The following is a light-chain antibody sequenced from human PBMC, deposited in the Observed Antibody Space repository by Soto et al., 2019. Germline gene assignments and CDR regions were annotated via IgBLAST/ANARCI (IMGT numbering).Light chain of an antibody. CDR1: QSVTSA. J-gene: IGKJ4*01. CDR2: DVS. CDR3: QQRTTWPT. Sequence: EIVLTQSPATLSLSPGDRATLSCRASQSVTSALAWFQQKPGQAPRLLIYDVSRRATGIPARFSGSGSGTDFTLTINSLEPEDFAVYYCQQRTTWPTFGGGTMVEIK. V-gene: IGKV3-11*01.